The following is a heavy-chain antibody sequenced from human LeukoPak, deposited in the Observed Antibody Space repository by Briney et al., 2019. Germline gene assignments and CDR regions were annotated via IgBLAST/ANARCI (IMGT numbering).Heavy chain of an antibody. V-gene: IGHV5-10-1*01. CDR2: IDPSDSYT. Sequence: GESLKISCKGSGYSFTTYWISWVRQMPGKGLEWMGRIDPSDSYTNYSPSFQGHVTISADKSISTAYLQWSSLKASDTAMYYCARHGGYSSSWYFDYWGQGTLVTVSS. J-gene: IGHJ4*02. D-gene: IGHD6-13*01. CDR3: ARHGGYSSSWYFDY. CDR1: GYSFTTYW.